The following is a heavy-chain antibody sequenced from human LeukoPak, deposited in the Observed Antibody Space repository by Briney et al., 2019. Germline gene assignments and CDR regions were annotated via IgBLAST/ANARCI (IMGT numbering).Heavy chain of an antibody. CDR2: IKRDGSEK. Sequence: PGGSLRLSCAASGFTFSSYWMSWVRQAPGKGLEWVANIKRDGSEKYYVDSVKGRFTISRDNAKNSLYPQMTSTRPDDTAGYYCARAIGNWNDHWFDPWGQETLVTVSS. CDR3: ARAIGNWNDHWFDP. J-gene: IGHJ5*02. CDR1: GFTFSSYW. V-gene: IGHV3-7*03. D-gene: IGHD1-1*01.